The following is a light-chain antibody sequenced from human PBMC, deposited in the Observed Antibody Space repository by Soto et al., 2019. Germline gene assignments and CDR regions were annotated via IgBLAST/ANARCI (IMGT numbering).Light chain of an antibody. J-gene: IGKJ1*01. V-gene: IGKV3-20*01. CDR1: QSVSSSY. Sequence: EIVLTQSPGTLSLSPGEKETLSCRPSQSVSSSYLAWYQQKPGQAPRLLIYGASSRATGIPDRFSGSGSGTDFTLTISRLEPEDFAVYYCQQYGSSPWTFGQGTKVDIK. CDR2: GAS. CDR3: QQYGSSPWT.